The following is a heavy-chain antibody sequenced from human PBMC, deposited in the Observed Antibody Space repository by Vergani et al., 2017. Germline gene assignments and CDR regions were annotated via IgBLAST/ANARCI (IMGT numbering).Heavy chain of an antibody. D-gene: IGHD6-6*01. CDR2: IDHTGRP. J-gene: IGHJ6*03. V-gene: IGHV4-34*01. CDR1: GGSFTSYH. Sequence: QVQLQQWGGGLLKPSETLSLTCVVNGGSFTSYHWTWIRQSPGEGLEWVGDIDHTGRPDYNPSLKSRLTMSVDKSRNQFSLTLNSVTATDTAIYFCARGRRYSSSSPIYYYYMDVWGKGTTVTVSS. CDR3: ARGRRYSSSSPIYYYYMDV.